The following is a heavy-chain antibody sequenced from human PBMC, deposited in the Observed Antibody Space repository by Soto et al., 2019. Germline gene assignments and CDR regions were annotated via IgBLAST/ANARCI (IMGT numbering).Heavy chain of an antibody. CDR1: GYTFTSYA. J-gene: IGHJ6*02. Sequence: ASVKVSCKASGYTFTSYAMHWVRQAPGQRLEWMGWINAGNGNTKYSQKFQGRVTITRDTSASTAYMELSSLRSEDTAVYYCARSAGPHSNYGYYYYGMDVWGQGTTVTVSS. CDR3: ARSAGPHSNYGYYYYGMDV. CDR2: INAGNGNT. D-gene: IGHD4-4*01. V-gene: IGHV1-3*01.